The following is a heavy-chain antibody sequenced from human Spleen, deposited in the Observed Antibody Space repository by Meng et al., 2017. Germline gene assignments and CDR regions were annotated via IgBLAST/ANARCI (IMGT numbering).Heavy chain of an antibody. CDR2: ISGSGVST. V-gene: IGHV3-23*01. CDR1: GFTVSSNY. CDR3: TNDRLKH. D-gene: IGHD3-16*01. Sequence: GGSLRLSCAASGFTVSSNYMSWVRQAPGKGLQWVSAISGSGVSTYYADSVKGRFTISRDNARNTVYLQMNSLRAEDTAFYYCTNDRLKHWGQGALVTVSS. J-gene: IGHJ1*01.